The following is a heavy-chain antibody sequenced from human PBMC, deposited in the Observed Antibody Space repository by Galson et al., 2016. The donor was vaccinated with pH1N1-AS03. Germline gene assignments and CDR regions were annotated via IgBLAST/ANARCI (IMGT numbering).Heavy chain of an antibody. D-gene: IGHD3-10*01. CDR2: IHHSGSPT. V-gene: IGHV4-34*01. CDR1: GGSFSGYY. CDR3: ARRPTGIDY. Sequence: SETLSLTCAVYGGSFSGYYWSWIRQPPGKGLEWIGEIHHSGSPTNYSPSLKSRVTISVDTSKNQFSLKLSSVTAADTGVYYCARRPTGIDYWGQGTQVTVSS. J-gene: IGHJ4*02.